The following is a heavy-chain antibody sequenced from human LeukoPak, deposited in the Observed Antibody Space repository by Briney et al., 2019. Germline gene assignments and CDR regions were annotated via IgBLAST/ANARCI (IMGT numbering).Heavy chain of an antibody. CDR2: IDSNGGGA. J-gene: IGHJ4*02. Sequence: GGSLRLSCATSGFTFNIYWMQWVRQVPGKGLVWVSRIDSNGGGATYADSVKGRFTTSRDNGNNTMYLQMNSLRAEDTAVYYCATDGRSSGWYGFDYWGQGILVTVSS. D-gene: IGHD6-19*01. CDR1: GFTFNIYW. CDR3: ATDGRSSGWYGFDY. V-gene: IGHV3-74*03.